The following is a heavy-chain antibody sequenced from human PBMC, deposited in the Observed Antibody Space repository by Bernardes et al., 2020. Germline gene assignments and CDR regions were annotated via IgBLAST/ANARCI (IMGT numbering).Heavy chain of an antibody. CDR1: GFIFSNSW. CDR2: INKDGSEK. CDR3: AEDSRAMTVVS. D-gene: IGHD2-2*01. J-gene: IGHJ5*02. V-gene: IGHV3-7*03. Sequence: VGSLRLSCATSGFIFSNSWMTWVRQAPGKGLEWVANINKDGSEKYYVDSVKGRFTISRDNSESSLYLQMNSLRAEDTALYYCAEDSRAMTVVSWGQGIMVTVSS.